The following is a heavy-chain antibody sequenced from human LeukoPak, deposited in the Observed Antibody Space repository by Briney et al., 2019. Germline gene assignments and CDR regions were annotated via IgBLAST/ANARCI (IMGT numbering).Heavy chain of an antibody. CDR3: AREDSSDYYSGYFDS. V-gene: IGHV4-31*03. J-gene: IGHJ4*02. CDR1: GGSISSGGYY. D-gene: IGHD3-22*01. Sequence: SETLSLTCTVSGGSISSGGYYWSWIRQHPGTGLEWIGYISYSGSTFYNPSLQSRVAMSLDTSKSQFSLKLSSVSAADTAVYFCAREDSSDYYSGYFDSWGQGALVTVSS. CDR2: ISYSGST.